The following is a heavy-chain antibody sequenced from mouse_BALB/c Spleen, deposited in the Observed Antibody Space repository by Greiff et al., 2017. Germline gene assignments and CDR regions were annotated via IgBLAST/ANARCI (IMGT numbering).Heavy chain of an antibody. V-gene: IGHV5-17*02. CDR1: GFTFSSFG. D-gene: IGHD2-1*01. J-gene: IGHJ4*01. CDR2: ISSGSSTI. Sequence: EVKLVESGGGLVQPGGSRKLSCAASGFTFSSFGMHWVRQAPEKGLEWVAYISSGSSTIYYADTVKGRFTISRDNPKNTLFLQMTSLRSEDTAMYYCASDGNYVSMDYWGQGTSVTVSS. CDR3: ASDGNYVSMDY.